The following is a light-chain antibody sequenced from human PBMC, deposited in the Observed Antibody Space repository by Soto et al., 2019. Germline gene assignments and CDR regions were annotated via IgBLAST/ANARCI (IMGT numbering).Light chain of an antibody. V-gene: IGKV3-15*01. J-gene: IGKJ1*01. CDR1: QSVSNN. CDR3: QQYNNWWT. Sequence: EIVMTQSPATLSVSPGERATLSCRASQSVSNNLAWYQQKPGQAPRLLIYGVSTRATGIPARFSGSGFSGSGSGTEFTLTISSLQSEDFAVYYCQQYNNWWTFGQGTKVDIK. CDR2: GVS.